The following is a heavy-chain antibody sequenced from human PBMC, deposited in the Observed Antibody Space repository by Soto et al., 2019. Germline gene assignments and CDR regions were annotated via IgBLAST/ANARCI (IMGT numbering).Heavy chain of an antibody. D-gene: IGHD3-3*01. J-gene: IGHJ4*02. Sequence: QITLKESGPTLVKPTQTLTLTCSVSGFSISASGVGVAWIRQPPGKALELLALLLWNDDLRLSPPLKRRLTVTKGSSKNQVVLTLTNVDPVDTATYYCAHVGDFWSGVIDSWGQGSLVTVSS. CDR3: AHVGDFWSGVIDS. CDR2: LLWNDDL. CDR1: GFSISASGVG. V-gene: IGHV2-5*01.